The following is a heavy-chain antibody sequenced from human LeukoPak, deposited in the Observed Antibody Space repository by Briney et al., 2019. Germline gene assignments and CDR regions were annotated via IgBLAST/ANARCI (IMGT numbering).Heavy chain of an antibody. Sequence: PSETLSLTCTVSGGSISSSSYYWGWIRQPPGKGLEWIGSIYYSGSTYYNPSLKSRVTISVDTSKNQFFLKLSSVTAADTVVYYCASQDTAMVMFSAYWGQGTLVTVSS. CDR2: IYYSGST. CDR1: GGSISSSSYY. CDR3: ASQDTAMVMFSAY. J-gene: IGHJ4*02. V-gene: IGHV4-39*07. D-gene: IGHD5-18*01.